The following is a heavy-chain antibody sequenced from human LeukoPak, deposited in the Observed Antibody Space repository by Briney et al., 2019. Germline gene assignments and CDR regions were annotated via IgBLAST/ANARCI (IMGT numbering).Heavy chain of an antibody. CDR3: ARKGYGGGAFDI. Sequence: SVKVSCKASGGTFSSYAISWVRQSPGQGLEWRGGIIPIFGTANYAQKFQGRVTITADKSTSTAYMELSSLRSEDTAVYYCARKGYGGGAFDIWGQGTMVTVSS. CDR2: IIPIFGTA. CDR1: GGTFSSYA. J-gene: IGHJ3*02. D-gene: IGHD5-18*01. V-gene: IGHV1-69*06.